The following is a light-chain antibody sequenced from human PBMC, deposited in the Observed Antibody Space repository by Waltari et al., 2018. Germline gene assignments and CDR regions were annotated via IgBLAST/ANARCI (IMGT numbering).Light chain of an antibody. J-gene: IGKJ2*01. Sequence: DIQMTQSPSTLSAFVGDRVTITCRASQTINNWLAWYQQNPGKAPKLLIDDVSSLESGVPSRFSGSGYGTEFTLTISSLQPDDFATYYCQQYNSYSYTFGQGTKLEIK. V-gene: IGKV1-5*01. CDR1: QTINNW. CDR3: QQYNSYSYT. CDR2: DVS.